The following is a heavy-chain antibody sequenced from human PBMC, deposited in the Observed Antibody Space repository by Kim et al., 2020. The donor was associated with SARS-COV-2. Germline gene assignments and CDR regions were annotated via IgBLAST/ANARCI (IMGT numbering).Heavy chain of an antibody. CDR3: ARDGYYDSSGYYIGY. CDR1: GFTFRSYW. Sequence: GSLRLSCAASGFTFRSYWMSWVRQAPGKGLEWVANIKQDGSEKYYVDSVKGRFTISRDNAKSSLYLQMNSLRAEDTAVYYCARDGYYDSSGYYIGYWGQGTLVTVSS. D-gene: IGHD3-22*01. V-gene: IGHV3-7*01. J-gene: IGHJ4*02. CDR2: IKQDGSEK.